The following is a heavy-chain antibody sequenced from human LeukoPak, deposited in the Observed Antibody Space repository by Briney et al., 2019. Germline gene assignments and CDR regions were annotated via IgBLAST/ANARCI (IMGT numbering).Heavy chain of an antibody. V-gene: IGHV4-59*01. J-gene: IGHJ5*02. CDR2: IYYSGST. CDR1: GGSISLYY. D-gene: IGHD1-26*01. Sequence: SETLSLTCTVSGGSISLYYWSWIQQPPGKGLEWIGYIYYSGSTKYNPSFKSRVTISVDTSKNQLSLKLTSVTAADTAVYYCARGAIVGDTRWFDPWGQGTLVTVSS. CDR3: ARGAIVGDTRWFDP.